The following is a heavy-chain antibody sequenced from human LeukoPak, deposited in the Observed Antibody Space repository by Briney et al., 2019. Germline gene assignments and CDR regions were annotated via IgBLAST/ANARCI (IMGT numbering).Heavy chain of an antibody. CDR1: GYTFTSYD. D-gene: IGHD3-10*01. CDR2: MNPNSGNT. CDR3: ASDPTYGSGSYSY. Sequence: GASVKVSCKASGYTFTSYDINWVRQATGQGLEWMGWMNPNSGNTGYAQKFQGRVTMTRDTSTSTVYMELSSLRSEDTAVYYCASDPTYGSGSYSYWGQGTLVTVSS. V-gene: IGHV1-8*01. J-gene: IGHJ4*02.